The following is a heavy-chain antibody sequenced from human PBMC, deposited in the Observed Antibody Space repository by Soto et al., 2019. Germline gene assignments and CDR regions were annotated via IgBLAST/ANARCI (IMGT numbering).Heavy chain of an antibody. CDR3: AKGGSSSARYFDT. D-gene: IGHD6-6*01. Sequence: QVQLVESGGGVVQPGRSLRLSCAASGFTFSGYGMHWVRQAPGKGLEWVAVISFEGSKKYYANSVEGRFTISRDNSKTTLFLQMHSLRAEDTAVSYCAKGGSSSARYFDTWGQGTRVTVSS. CDR2: ISFEGSKK. J-gene: IGHJ5*02. CDR1: GFTFSGYG. V-gene: IGHV3-30*18.